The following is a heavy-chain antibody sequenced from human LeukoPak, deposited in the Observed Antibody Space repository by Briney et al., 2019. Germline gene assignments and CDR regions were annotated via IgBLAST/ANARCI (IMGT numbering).Heavy chain of an antibody. Sequence: PGGSLRLSCAASGFTFSSYAMSWVRQAPGKGLEWVAGISAGGGSTYYADSVKGRFTISRDNSKNMLYLQLNSLRAEDTAVYYCAREMNYDDYRTSDYWGQGTLVTVSS. J-gene: IGHJ4*02. CDR2: ISAGGGST. V-gene: IGHV3-23*01. CDR1: GFTFSSYA. CDR3: AREMNYDDYRTSDY. D-gene: IGHD4-17*01.